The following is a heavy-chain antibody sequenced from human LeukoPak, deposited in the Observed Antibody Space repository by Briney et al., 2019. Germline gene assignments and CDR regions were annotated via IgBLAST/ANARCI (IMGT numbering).Heavy chain of an antibody. V-gene: IGHV3-30-3*01. J-gene: IGHJ2*01. Sequence: GRSLRLSCAASGFTFSSYAMHWVRQAPGKGLEWVAVISYDGSNKYSADSVKGRFTISRDNSKNTLYLQMNSLRAEDTAVWYCERETSDWYFDLWGRGTLVTVSS. CDR1: GFTFSSYA. CDR3: ERETSDWYFDL. CDR2: ISYDGSNK.